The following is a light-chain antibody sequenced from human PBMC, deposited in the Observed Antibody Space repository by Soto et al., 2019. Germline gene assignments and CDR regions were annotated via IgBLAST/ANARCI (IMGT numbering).Light chain of an antibody. CDR1: SSDVGGYNY. CDR2: DVS. Sequence: QLVLTQPASVSGSPGQSITISCTGTSSDVGGYNYVSWYQQHPGKAPKLMIYDVSNRPSGVSNRFSGSKSGNTASLTISGLQAEDEAEYYCSSYTSSSSGVFGTGTKLTVL. CDR3: SSYTSSSSGV. J-gene: IGLJ1*01. V-gene: IGLV2-14*01.